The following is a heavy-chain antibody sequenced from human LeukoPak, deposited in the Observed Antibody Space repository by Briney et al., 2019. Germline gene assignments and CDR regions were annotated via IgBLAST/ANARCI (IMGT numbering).Heavy chain of an antibody. D-gene: IGHD3-22*01. Sequence: ASVKVSCKASGYTFTGYYMHWVRQAPGQGLEWMGRINPYSGGTNYAQKFQGRVTMTRDTSISTAYMELSRLRSDDTAVYYCARVVFGGSGYSDDAFDIWGQGTMVTVSS. J-gene: IGHJ3*02. CDR1: GYTFTGYY. CDR3: ARVVFGGSGYSDDAFDI. CDR2: INPYSGGT. V-gene: IGHV1-2*06.